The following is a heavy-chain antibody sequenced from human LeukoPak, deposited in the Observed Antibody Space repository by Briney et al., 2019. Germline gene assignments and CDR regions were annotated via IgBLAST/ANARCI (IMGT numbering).Heavy chain of an antibody. D-gene: IGHD2-2*01. J-gene: IGHJ4*02. CDR2: INPNSGGT. Sequence: ASVKVSCKASGYTFTGYYMHWVRQAPGRGLEWMGRINPNSGGTNYAQKFQGRVTMTSNTSISTAYMELSRLRSDDTAVYYCARVGGVVPAAQTDYWGQGTLVTVSS. CDR3: ARVGGVVPAAQTDY. V-gene: IGHV1-2*06. CDR1: GYTFTGYY.